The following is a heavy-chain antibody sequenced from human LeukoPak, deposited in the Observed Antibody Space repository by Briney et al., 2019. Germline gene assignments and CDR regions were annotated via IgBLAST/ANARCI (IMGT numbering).Heavy chain of an antibody. Sequence: GASVKVSCKASGGTFSSYAISWVRQAPGQGLEWMGRIIPILGIANYAQKFQGRVTITADKSTSTAYMELSSLRSEDTAVYYCARVGDTAMEIDYWGQGTLVTVSS. CDR1: GGTFSSYA. D-gene: IGHD5-18*01. CDR2: IIPILGIA. V-gene: IGHV1-69*04. CDR3: ARVGDTAMEIDY. J-gene: IGHJ4*02.